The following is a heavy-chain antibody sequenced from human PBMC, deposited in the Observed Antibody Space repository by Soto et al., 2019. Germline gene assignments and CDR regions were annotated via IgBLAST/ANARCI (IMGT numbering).Heavy chain of an antibody. CDR2: IWSGGST. Sequence: QLQLQESGPRLVKPSENLPLTCTASGGSISSRDDCWGWIRQPPGKGLEWIGNIWSGGSTHYNPSPNRLATVSVDPSENQISLKLSSLTAADTAVYYCARMDKGATYQTFDSCGQGILVTFSS. J-gene: IGHJ4*02. V-gene: IGHV4-39*01. CDR3: ARMDKGATYQTFDS. D-gene: IGHD2-2*01. CDR1: GGSISSRDDC.